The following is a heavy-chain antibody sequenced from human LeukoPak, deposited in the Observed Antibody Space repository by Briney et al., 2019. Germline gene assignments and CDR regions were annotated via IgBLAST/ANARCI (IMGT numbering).Heavy chain of an antibody. V-gene: IGHV3-7*01. D-gene: IGHD3-10*01. Sequence: GGSLRLSCAASGFTFSSCWMSWVRQAPGKGLEWVANIKQDGSEKYYVDSVKGRFTISRDNAKNSLYLQMNSLRAEDTAVYYCAREEGIIGVSYYGMDVWGQGTTVTVSS. CDR3: AREEGIIGVSYYGMDV. J-gene: IGHJ6*02. CDR2: IKQDGSEK. CDR1: GFTFSSCW.